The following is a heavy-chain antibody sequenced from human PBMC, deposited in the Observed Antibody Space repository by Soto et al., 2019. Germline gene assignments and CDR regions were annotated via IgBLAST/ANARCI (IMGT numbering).Heavy chain of an antibody. D-gene: IGHD3-10*01. CDR3: ARLPTGSGSYYYGMDV. J-gene: IGHJ6*02. CDR2: IYPGDSDT. CDR1: GYSFTSYW. V-gene: IGHV5-51*01. Sequence: GESLKISCKGSGYSFTSYWIGWVRQMPGKGLEWMGIIYPGDSDTRYSPSFQGQVTISADKSISTAYLQWSSLKASGTAMYYCARLPTGSGSYYYGMDVWGQGTTVTVSS.